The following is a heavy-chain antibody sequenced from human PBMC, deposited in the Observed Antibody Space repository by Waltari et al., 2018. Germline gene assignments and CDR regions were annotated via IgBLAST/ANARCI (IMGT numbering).Heavy chain of an antibody. CDR3: ARVGSDFRNYPYYMDV. V-gene: IGHV4-59*01. J-gene: IGHJ6*03. CDR2: IYYMGST. CDR1: GGSISSYY. D-gene: IGHD1-7*01. Sequence: QVQLQESGPGLVKPSETLSLTCTVSGGSISSYYWSWIRQPPGKGLEWIGYIYYMGSTTYNPSLKSRVTISVDTSKNQFSLKLSSVTAADTAVYYCARVGSDFRNYPYYMDVWGKGTTVTVSS.